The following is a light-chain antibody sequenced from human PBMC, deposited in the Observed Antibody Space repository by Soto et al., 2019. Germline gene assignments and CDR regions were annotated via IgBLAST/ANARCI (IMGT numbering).Light chain of an antibody. CDR1: QSISSW. CDR2: KAS. J-gene: IGKJ1*01. V-gene: IGKV1-5*03. Sequence: DIQMTQSPSTLSASVGDRVTITCRASQSISSWLAWYQQKPGKAPKLLIYKASSLESGVPSRFSGRGSGTEFTLTISSLQPDDFATYYCQQYNSWGTFGQGTKVEIK. CDR3: QQYNSWGT.